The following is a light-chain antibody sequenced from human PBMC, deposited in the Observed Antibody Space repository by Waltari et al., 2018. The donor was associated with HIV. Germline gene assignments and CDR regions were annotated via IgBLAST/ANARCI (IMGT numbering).Light chain of an antibody. CDR2: EDN. J-gene: IGLJ2*01. CDR3: QSYDSSNVV. Sequence: NFMLTQPPPVSDSPGRTVTISCTRSSGSIASNYWQWYQQRPGSPPTTVIYEDNQRPSGVPDRFSGSIDSSSNSASLTSSGLKTEDEADYYCQSYDSSNVVFGGGTKLTVL. CDR1: SGSIASNY. V-gene: IGLV6-57*01.